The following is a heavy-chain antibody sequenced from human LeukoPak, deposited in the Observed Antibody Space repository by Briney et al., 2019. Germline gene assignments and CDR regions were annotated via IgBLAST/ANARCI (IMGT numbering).Heavy chain of an antibody. CDR1: GGSISSSSYY. V-gene: IGHV4-39*01. J-gene: IGHJ5*02. CDR2: IYYSGST. CDR3: ARREAVAGNWFDP. D-gene: IGHD6-19*01. Sequence: PSETLSLTCTVSGGSISSSSYYWGWIRQPPGKGLEWIGSIYYSGSTYYNPSLKSRVTISVDTSKNQFSLKLSSVTVADTAVYYCARREAVAGNWFDPWGQGTLVTVSS.